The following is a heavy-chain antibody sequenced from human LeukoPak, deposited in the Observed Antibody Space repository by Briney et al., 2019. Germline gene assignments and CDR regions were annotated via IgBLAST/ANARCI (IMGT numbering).Heavy chain of an antibody. D-gene: IGHD4-23*01. V-gene: IGHV4-61*02. CDR2: IYTIGST. J-gene: IGHJ4*02. CDR3: ARGGRPYGGNSEGIFDY. CDR1: GGSISSGSYY. Sequence: SETLSLTCAVSGGSISSGSYYWSWIRQPAGKGLEWIGRIYTIGSTNYNPSHKSRVTISVDTPKNQFSLKLSSVTAADTAVYYCARGGRPYGGNSEGIFDYWGQGTLVTVSS.